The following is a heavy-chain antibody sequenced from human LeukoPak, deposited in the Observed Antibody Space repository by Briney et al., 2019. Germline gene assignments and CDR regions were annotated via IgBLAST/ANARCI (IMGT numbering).Heavy chain of an antibody. CDR1: GGSISSGDYY. D-gene: IGHD2-2*01. CDR2: IYYSGST. Sequence: SQTLSLTCTVSGGSISSGDYYWSWIRQPPGKGPEWIGYIYYSGSTYYNPSLKSRVTISVDTSKNQFSLKPSSVTAADTAVYYCARVYCSSTSCRFDYWGQGTLVTVSS. J-gene: IGHJ4*02. CDR3: ARVYCSSTSCRFDY. V-gene: IGHV4-30-4*08.